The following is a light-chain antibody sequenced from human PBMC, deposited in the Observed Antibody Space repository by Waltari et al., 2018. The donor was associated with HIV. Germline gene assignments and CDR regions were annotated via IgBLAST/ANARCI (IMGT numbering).Light chain of an antibody. CDR1: QSVYHR. CDR2: EAS. CDR3: QEDNDWPIWT. V-gene: IGKV3-15*01. J-gene: IGKJ1*01. Sequence: TPSPATLSVSPGERVTLSCRASQSVYHRLSWYQEKHGQAPRVLIYEASTRATGVPVRFSGSGFGTEFTLTISSLQSEDFAIDCCQEDNDWPIWTFGQGTKVE.